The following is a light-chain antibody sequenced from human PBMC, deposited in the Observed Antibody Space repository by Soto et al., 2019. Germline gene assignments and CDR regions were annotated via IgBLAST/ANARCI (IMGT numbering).Light chain of an antibody. CDR3: ATWDDSRNGYV. V-gene: IGLV1-44*01. J-gene: IGLJ1*01. CDR2: END. CDR1: SSNIGSNT. Sequence: QSVLTQPPSASGTPGQRVTISASGSSSNIGSNTVSWYQQLPGTAPKLLIYENDERPSGVPARFSGSKSGTSASLTISGLQSEDEGDYYCATWDDSRNGYVFGPGTKLTVL.